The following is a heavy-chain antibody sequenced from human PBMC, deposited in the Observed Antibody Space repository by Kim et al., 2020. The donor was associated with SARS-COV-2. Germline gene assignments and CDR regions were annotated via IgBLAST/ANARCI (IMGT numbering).Heavy chain of an antibody. CDR3: ATIKTYYYDSSGNEEWGAFDI. D-gene: IGHD3-22*01. CDR2: IYYSGST. Sequence: SETLSLTCTVSGGSISSSSYYWGWIRQPPGKGLEWIGSIYYSGSTYYNPSLKSRVTISVDTSKNQFSLKLSSVTAADTAVYYCATIKTYYYDSSGNEEWGAFDIWGQGTMVTVSS. V-gene: IGHV4-39*07. J-gene: IGHJ3*02. CDR1: GGSISSSSYY.